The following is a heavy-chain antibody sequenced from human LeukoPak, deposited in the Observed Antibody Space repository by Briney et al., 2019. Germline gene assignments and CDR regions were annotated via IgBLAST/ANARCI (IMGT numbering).Heavy chain of an antibody. D-gene: IGHD1-1*01. CDR2: ISSSSSYT. J-gene: IGHJ3*02. CDR3: ARERFRYNSGAFDI. V-gene: IGHV3-11*06. Sequence: PGGSLRLSCAASGFTFSDYYMSWIRQAPGKGLEWVSYISSSSSYTNYADSVKGRFTISRDNAKNSLYLQMNSLRAEDTAVYYCARERFRYNSGAFDIWGQGTMVTVSS. CDR1: GFTFSDYY.